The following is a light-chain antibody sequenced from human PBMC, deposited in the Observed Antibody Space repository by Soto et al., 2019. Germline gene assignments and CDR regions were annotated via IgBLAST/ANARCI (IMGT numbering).Light chain of an antibody. J-gene: IGLJ1*01. Sequence: QSVLAHPASVSGSPGQSITISFTGTISYVCGYDFVSWYQQHPGQAPKLMIYEVTNRPSGVSNRFSCSKSANTASLIISGLQAEDEADYYCSSYKSSSPLLYVFATGTKVPVL. CDR2: EVT. CDR1: ISYVCGYDF. V-gene: IGLV2-14*01. CDR3: SSYKSSSPLLYV.